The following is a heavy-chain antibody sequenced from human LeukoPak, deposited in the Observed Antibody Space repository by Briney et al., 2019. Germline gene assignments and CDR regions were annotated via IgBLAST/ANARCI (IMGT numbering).Heavy chain of an antibody. D-gene: IGHD1-26*01. V-gene: IGHV3-23*01. CDR2: TSSSGGNT. CDR1: GFTFSSYA. CDR3: AKGGSDYDDHGYSFDY. Sequence: GGSLRLSCAASGFTFSSYAMSRVRQAPGKGLEWVSATSSSGGNTYYADSVKGRFTISRDNSKNTLYLQMNSLRAEDTAVYYCAKGGSDYDDHGYSFDYWGQGALVTVSS. J-gene: IGHJ4*02.